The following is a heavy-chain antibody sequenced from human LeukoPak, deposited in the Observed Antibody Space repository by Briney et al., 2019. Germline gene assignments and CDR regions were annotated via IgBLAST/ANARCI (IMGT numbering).Heavy chain of an antibody. J-gene: IGHJ4*02. CDR2: ISGSGGST. D-gene: IGHD6-19*01. Sequence: GGSLRLSCAASGFTFSSYAMSWVRQAPGKGLEWVSAISGSGGSTYYADSVKGRFTISRDNAKNSLYLQMNSLRAEDTAVYYCARDKYSSGWYPYYWGQGTLVTVSS. CDR3: ARDKYSSGWYPYY. V-gene: IGHV3-23*01. CDR1: GFTFSSYA.